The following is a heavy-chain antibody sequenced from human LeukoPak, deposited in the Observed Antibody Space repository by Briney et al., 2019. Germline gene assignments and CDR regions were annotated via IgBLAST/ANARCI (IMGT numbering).Heavy chain of an antibody. V-gene: IGHV3-23*01. J-gene: IGHJ4*02. CDR1: GFTFSSYA. CDR3: ALPNGRSGYNFGY. Sequence: PGGSLRLSCAASGFTFSSYAMSWVRQAPGKGLEWVSAISGSGGSTYYADSVKGRFTISRDNSKNTLYLQMNSLRAEDTALYYCALPNGRSGYNFGYWGQGTLVTVSS. D-gene: IGHD5-18*01. CDR2: ISGSGGST.